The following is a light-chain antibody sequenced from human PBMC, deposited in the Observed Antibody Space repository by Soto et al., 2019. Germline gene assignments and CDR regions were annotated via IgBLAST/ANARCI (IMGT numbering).Light chain of an antibody. CDR1: QSIIKY. Sequence: DIQMTQSPSSLSASVGDRVTITCRASQSIIKYLNWYQQKPGKAPKLLIYAASSFQTRVPSRFSGSGSVTDFSLTISSLQPEDFATYYCEQSYIAPYTFGQGTKLEIK. CDR3: EQSYIAPYT. J-gene: IGKJ2*01. V-gene: IGKV1-39*01. CDR2: AAS.